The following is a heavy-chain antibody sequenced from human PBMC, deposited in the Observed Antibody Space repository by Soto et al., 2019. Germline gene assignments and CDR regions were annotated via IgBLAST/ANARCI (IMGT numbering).Heavy chain of an antibody. J-gene: IGHJ6*02. CDR3: AGQHVLRYFDQGGMDV. V-gene: IGHV5-51*01. D-gene: IGHD3-9*01. Sequence: LGESLKISCKGSGYSFTSYWIGWVRQMPGKGLEWMGIIYPGDSDTRYSPSFQDQVTISADKSISTAYLQWSSLKASDTAMYYCAGQHVLRYFDQGGMDVWGQGTTVTVSS. CDR2: IYPGDSDT. CDR1: GYSFTSYW.